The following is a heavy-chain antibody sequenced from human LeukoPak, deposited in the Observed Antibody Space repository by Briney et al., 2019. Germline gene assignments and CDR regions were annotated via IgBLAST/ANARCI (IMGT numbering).Heavy chain of an antibody. V-gene: IGHV4-31*03. CDR2: IYYSGST. CDR1: GGSISSGGYY. D-gene: IGHD1-26*01. J-gene: IGHJ4*02. Sequence: SETLSLTCTVSGGSISSGGYYWSWIRQHPGKGLEWIGYIYYSGSTYYNPSLKSRVTISVDTSKNQFPLKLSSVTAADTAVYYCARLSGSYFDYWGQGTLVTVSS. CDR3: ARLSGSYFDY.